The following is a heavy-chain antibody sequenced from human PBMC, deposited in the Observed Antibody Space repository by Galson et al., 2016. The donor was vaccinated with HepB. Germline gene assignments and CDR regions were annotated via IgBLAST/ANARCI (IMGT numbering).Heavy chain of an antibody. D-gene: IGHD3-10*01. J-gene: IGHJ4*02. CDR1: EFTFRSYG. V-gene: IGHV3-30*18. CDR2: ISFDGSQK. CDR3: AKVPSGTSGSSY. Sequence: SLRLSCAASEFTFRSYGMHWVRQAPGKGLEWLAVISFDGSQKYYADSVKGRFTISRDNSKNTLYLQMRSLRAEDTAVYYCAKVPSGTSGSSYWGQGTLVTVSS.